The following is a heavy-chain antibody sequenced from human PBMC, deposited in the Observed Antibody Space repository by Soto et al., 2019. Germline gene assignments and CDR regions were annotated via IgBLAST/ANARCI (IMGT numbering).Heavy chain of an antibody. CDR2: IYWDDDK. D-gene: IGHD3-10*01. CDR3: AHSFGEVRGSYYHYFGLDV. CDR1: GFSLSTPAVG. V-gene: IGHV2-5*02. J-gene: IGHJ6*02. Sequence: QITLKESGPTVVKPTQTLTLTCTFSGFSLSTPAVGVGWIRQPPGKALEWLALIYWDDDKTYSPSLKTRLSISRGTSKNQVALTMTNMDPVDTATYYCAHSFGEVRGSYYHYFGLDVWGQGTTVTVSS.